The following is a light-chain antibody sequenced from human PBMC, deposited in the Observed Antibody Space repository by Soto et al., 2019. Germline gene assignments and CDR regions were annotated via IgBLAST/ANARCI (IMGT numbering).Light chain of an antibody. V-gene: IGKV3-11*01. Sequence: EIVLTQSPATLSLSPGERATLSCMASQSVSSYLAWYQQKPGQAPRLLIYDASNRATGIPARFSGSGSGTDFTLPISSLEPEDFAVYFCQQRSNWPPYTFGQGTKLEIK. CDR1: QSVSSY. CDR2: DAS. J-gene: IGKJ2*01. CDR3: QQRSNWPPYT.